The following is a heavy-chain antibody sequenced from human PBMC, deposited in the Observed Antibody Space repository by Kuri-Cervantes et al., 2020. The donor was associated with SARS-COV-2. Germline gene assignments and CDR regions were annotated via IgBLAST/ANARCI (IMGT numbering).Heavy chain of an antibody. Sequence: ASVKVSCKAPGYTFTGYYMHWVRQAPGQGLEWMGWINPNSGGTNYAQKFQGRVTMTRDTSISTAYMELSSLTSEDTAIYYCYCAPKEGFDSWGQGTLVTVSS. CDR1: GYTFTGYY. V-gene: IGHV1-2*02. CDR3: YCAPKEGFDS. D-gene: IGHD2-21*01. J-gene: IGHJ4*02. CDR2: INPNSGGT.